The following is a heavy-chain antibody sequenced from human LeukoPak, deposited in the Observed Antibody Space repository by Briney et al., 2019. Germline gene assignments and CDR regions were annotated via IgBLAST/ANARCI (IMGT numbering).Heavy chain of an antibody. D-gene: IGHD1-26*01. CDR3: ARGRYSGSYGPFDC. V-gene: IGHV3-7*01. CDR2: IKEDGSEK. Sequence: GGSLRLSCAASGFTFSSYSMNWVRQAPGKGLEWVANIKEDGSEKYYVDSVKGRFTISRDNAKNSLFLQMNSLRAEDTAAYYCARGRYSGSYGPFDCWGQGTLVIVSA. J-gene: IGHJ4*02. CDR1: GFTFSSYS.